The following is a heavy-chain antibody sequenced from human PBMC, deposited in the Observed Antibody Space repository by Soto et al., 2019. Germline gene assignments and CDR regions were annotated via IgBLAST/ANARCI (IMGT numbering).Heavy chain of an antibody. CDR3: AKDLACASYYYYGMDV. CDR2: ISYDGSNK. D-gene: IGHD2-21*01. CDR1: GFTFSSYG. J-gene: IGHJ6*02. V-gene: IGHV3-30*18. Sequence: QVQLVESGGGVVQPGRSLRLSCAASGFTFSSYGMHWVRQAPGKGLEWVAVISYDGSNKYYADSVKGRFTISRDNSKNTLYLQMNSLRAEDTAVYYCAKDLACASYYYYGMDVWGQGTTVTVSS.